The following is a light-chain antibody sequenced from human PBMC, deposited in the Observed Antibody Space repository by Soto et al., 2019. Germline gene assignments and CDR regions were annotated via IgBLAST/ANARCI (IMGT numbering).Light chain of an antibody. V-gene: IGLV2-14*01. CDR1: GSDIATFNY. Sequence: LSQPASVSRSPGQSISISCTGSGSDIATFNYVSWYQQYPGKAPKLLIYQVTSRASGVSHRFSGSKSGNTAALTISGLQPEEEAEYYCNSYSSTTFYVFGTGTKVTVL. J-gene: IGLJ1*01. CDR2: QVT. CDR3: NSYSSTTFYV.